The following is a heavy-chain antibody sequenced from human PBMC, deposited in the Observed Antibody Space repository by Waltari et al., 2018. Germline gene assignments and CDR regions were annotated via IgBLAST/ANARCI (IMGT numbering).Heavy chain of an antibody. V-gene: IGHV4-39*01. CDR3: AREVPRNGYIGLIYYYMDV. Sequence: QLQLQESGPGLVKPSETLSLTCTVSGGPLSSSSYFCARVRQPPGQGVELIGSIYYSGGTDYNLSLKSRVTISVDRSTNQVSLKLTSVTAADTAVYFCAREVPRNGYIGLIYYYMDVWGKGTTVTVSS. D-gene: IGHD5-12*01. CDR2: IYYSGGT. J-gene: IGHJ6*03. CDR1: GGPLSSSSYF.